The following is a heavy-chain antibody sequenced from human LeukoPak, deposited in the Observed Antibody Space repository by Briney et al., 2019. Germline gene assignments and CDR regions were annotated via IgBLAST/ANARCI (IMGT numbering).Heavy chain of an antibody. V-gene: IGHV1-18*01. CDR2: ISAYNGNT. CDR1: GYTFTSYG. Sequence: ASVKVSCKASGYTFTSYGISWVRQAPGQGLEWMGWISAYNGNTNYAQKLQGRVTMTTDTSTSTAYMELRSLRSDDTAVYYCARDFEVVVPAAMKDHYYYYYGMDVWGQGTTATVSS. J-gene: IGHJ6*02. D-gene: IGHD2-2*01. CDR3: ARDFEVVVPAAMKDHYYYYYGMDV.